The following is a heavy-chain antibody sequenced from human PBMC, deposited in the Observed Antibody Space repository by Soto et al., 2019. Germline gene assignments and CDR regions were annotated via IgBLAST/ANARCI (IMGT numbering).Heavy chain of an antibody. D-gene: IGHD2-15*01. CDR1: GGSFSGYY. J-gene: IGHJ6*03. V-gene: IGHV4-34*01. Sequence: QVQLQQWGAGLLKPSETLSLTCAVYGGSFSGYYWSWIRQPPGKGLEWIGEINHSGSTNYNPSLKSRVTISVDTSKNQFSLKLSSVTDADTAVYYCARGIVVVVAANYYYYMDVWGKGTTVTVSS. CDR3: ARGIVVVVAANYYYYMDV. CDR2: INHSGST.